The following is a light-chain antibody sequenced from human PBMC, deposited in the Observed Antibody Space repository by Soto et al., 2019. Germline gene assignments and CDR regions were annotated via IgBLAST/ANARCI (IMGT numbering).Light chain of an antibody. CDR2: EVS. J-gene: IGLJ3*02. CDR1: SSDIGTYNR. Sequence: QSALTQPPSVSGSPGQSVTISCTGTSSDIGTYNRVSWYHQPPGTAPKLLIFEVSYRPSGVPDRFSGSKSGYTASLTISGLQTEDEGDYFCSSYTSSSTWVFGGGTQLTVL. V-gene: IGLV2-18*02. CDR3: SSYTSSSTWV.